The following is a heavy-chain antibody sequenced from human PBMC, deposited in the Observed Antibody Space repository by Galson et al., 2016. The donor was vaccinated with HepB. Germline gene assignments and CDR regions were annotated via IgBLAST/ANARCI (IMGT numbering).Heavy chain of an antibody. Sequence: PALVKPTQTLTLTCTFSGFSLNSGGVGVAWIRQPPGKALEWLALIYWDDDKRYRPSLKTRLSITKDTAKKQVVLTMLNMDPVDTATYYCAHSAYYGLGSYVGYWGQGTLVTVSS. D-gene: IGHD3-10*01. J-gene: IGHJ4*02. CDR3: AHSAYYGLGSYVGY. CDR1: GFSLNSGGVG. CDR2: IYWDDDK. V-gene: IGHV2-5*02.